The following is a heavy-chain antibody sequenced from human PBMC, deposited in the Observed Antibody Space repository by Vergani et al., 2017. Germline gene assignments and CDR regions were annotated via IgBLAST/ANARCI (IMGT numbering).Heavy chain of an antibody. J-gene: IGHJ4*02. Sequence: EVQLVESGGGLVQPGGSLGLSCAAFEFTSSSNGRNWAGKLQGKGLGWVSYISSSSSTIYYADSVKGRFTISRDNAKNSLYLQMNSLRAEDTAVYYCARSGMQQQLVRYYFDYWGQGTLVTVSS. CDR2: ISSSSSTI. CDR1: EFTSSSNG. D-gene: IGHD6-13*01. V-gene: IGHV3-48*01. CDR3: ARSGMQQQLVRYYFDY.